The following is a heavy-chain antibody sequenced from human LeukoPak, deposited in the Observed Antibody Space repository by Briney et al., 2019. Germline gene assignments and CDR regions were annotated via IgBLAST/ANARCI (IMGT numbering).Heavy chain of an antibody. Sequence: SETLSLTCAVYGGSFSGYYWSWIRQPPGKGLEWIGEINHSGSTNYNPSLKSRVTISVDTSKNQFSLKLSSVTAADTAVYYCAREARKQWLVHWFDPWGQGTLVTVSS. CDR2: INHSGST. CDR1: GGSFSGYY. D-gene: IGHD6-19*01. CDR3: AREARKQWLVHWFDP. V-gene: IGHV4-34*01. J-gene: IGHJ5*02.